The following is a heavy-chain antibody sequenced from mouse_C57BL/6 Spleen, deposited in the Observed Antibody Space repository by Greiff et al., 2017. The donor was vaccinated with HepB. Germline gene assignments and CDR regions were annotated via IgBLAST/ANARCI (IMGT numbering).Heavy chain of an antibody. V-gene: IGHV1-52*01. J-gene: IGHJ4*01. D-gene: IGHD4-1*01. CDR1: GYTFTSYW. CDR2: IDPSDSET. Sequence: QVQLKQPGAELVRPGSSVKLSCKASGYTFTSYWMHWVKQRPIQGLEWIGNIDPSDSETHYNQKFKDKATLTVDKSSSTAYMQLSSLTSEDSAVYYCARRRYWDGMDYWGQGTSVTVSS. CDR3: ARRRYWDGMDY.